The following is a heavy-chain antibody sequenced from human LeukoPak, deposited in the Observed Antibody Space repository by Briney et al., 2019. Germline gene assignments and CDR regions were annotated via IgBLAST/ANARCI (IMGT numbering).Heavy chain of an antibody. CDR1: GFTFSSYW. CDR3: VKNTGGYDC. CDR2: IKQDGNEK. D-gene: IGHD2-8*02. J-gene: IGHJ4*02. Sequence: PGGSLRLSCVASGFTFSSYWMTWVRQAPGKGLEWVANIKQDGNEKYYVDSVKGRFTISRDNAKNSLYLQMNSLRAEDTAVYYCVKNTGGYDCWGQGTLVTVSS. V-gene: IGHV3-7*01.